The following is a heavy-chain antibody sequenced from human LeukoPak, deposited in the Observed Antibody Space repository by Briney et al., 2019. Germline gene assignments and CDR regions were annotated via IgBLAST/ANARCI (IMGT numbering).Heavy chain of an antibody. CDR2: IYYSGST. J-gene: IGHJ5*02. Sequence: SETLSLTCTVSGGSVSSYYWSWIRQPPGKGLEWIGYIYYSGSTNYNPSLKSRVTISVDTSKNQFSLKLSSVTAADTAVYYCARDLPFDPWGQGTLVTVSS. CDR3: ARDLPFDP. V-gene: IGHV4-59*02. D-gene: IGHD5/OR15-5a*01. CDR1: GGSVSSYY.